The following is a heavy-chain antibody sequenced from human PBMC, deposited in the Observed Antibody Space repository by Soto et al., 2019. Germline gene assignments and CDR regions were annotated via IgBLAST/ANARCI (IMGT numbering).Heavy chain of an antibody. J-gene: IGHJ4*02. CDR1: GGSISSYY. CDR2: IYYSGST. Sequence: SETLSLTCTVSGGSISSYYWSWIRQPPGKGLEWIGYIYYSGSTNYNPSLKSRVTISVDTSKNQFSLKLSSVTAADTAVYYCARVRGDYDHFDYWGQGTLVTVSS. V-gene: IGHV4-59*01. D-gene: IGHD4-17*01. CDR3: ARVRGDYDHFDY.